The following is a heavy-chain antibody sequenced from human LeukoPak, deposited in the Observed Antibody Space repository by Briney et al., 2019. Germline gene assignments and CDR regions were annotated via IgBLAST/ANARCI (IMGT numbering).Heavy chain of an antibody. CDR1: GFTFSSYG. J-gene: IGHJ4*02. CDR3: AKVAVVAAAGPFDY. CDR2: ISYDGSNK. Sequence: GGSLRLSCAASGFTFSSYGMHWVRQAPGKGLEWVAVISYDGSNKYYADSVKGRFTISRDNTKNTLYLQMNSLRAEDTAVYYCAKVAVVAAAGPFDYWGQGTLVTVSS. D-gene: IGHD6-13*01. V-gene: IGHV3-30*18.